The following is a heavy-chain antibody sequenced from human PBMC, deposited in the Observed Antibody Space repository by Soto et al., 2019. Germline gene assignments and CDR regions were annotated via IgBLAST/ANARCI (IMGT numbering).Heavy chain of an antibody. D-gene: IGHD3-3*01. CDR2: IYYSGST. CDR3: AREPYYDFWSGYYTGGYFDY. V-gene: IGHV4-59*01. CDR1: GGSISSYY. J-gene: IGHJ4*02. Sequence: SETLSLTCTVSGGSISSYYWRWIRQPPGQGLEWIGYIYYSGSTNYNPSLKSRVTISVETSKNQFSLKLSSVTAADTAVYYCAREPYYDFWSGYYTGGYFDYWGEGSLVTVSS.